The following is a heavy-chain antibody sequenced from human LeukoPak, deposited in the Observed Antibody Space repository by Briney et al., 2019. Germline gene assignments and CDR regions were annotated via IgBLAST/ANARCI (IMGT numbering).Heavy chain of an antibody. CDR3: AKGWGRGLDY. J-gene: IGHJ4*02. CDR2: ISWDGGST. CDR1: GFTFDDYT. D-gene: IGHD3-16*01. V-gene: IGHV3-43*01. Sequence: PGGSVRLSCAASGFTFDDYTMHWVRQAPGKGLEWVSLISWDGGSTYYADSVKGRFTISRDNSKNSLFLQMNSLRTEDTALYYCAKGWGRGLDYWGQGTLVTVSS.